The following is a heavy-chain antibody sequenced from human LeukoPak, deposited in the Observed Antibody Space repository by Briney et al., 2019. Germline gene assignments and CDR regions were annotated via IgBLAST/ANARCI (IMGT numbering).Heavy chain of an antibody. Sequence: GGSLRLSCAASGFTFSSYSMNWVRQAPGKGREWVSSISSSSSNIYYADSVKGRFTISRDNPNNSLYLQINSLPADRTPVCYFPSDLYCVFDNFDYWRQGTLVTVSS. J-gene: IGHJ4*02. CDR2: ISSSSSNI. CDR1: GFTFSSYS. CDR3: PSDLYCVFDNFDY. V-gene: IGHV3-21*01. D-gene: IGHD5/OR15-5a*01.